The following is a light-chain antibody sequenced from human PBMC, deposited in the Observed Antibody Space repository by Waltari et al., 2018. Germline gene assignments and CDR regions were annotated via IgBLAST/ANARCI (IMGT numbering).Light chain of an antibody. CDR2: DVR. CDR3: SSYTSSNTVI. Sequence: QFALTQPTSVAGSPGQTITTSSTGTRSYLGTYDSLSWYQQHPGRSPKLMIYDVRNRPSGVSNRFSGSKSGNTASLTISGLQAEDEAEYYCSSYTSSNTVIFGGGTKLTVL. J-gene: IGLJ2*01. V-gene: IGLV2-14*03. CDR1: RSYLGTYDS.